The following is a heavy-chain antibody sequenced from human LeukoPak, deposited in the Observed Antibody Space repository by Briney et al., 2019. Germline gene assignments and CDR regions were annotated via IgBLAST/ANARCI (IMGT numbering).Heavy chain of an antibody. V-gene: IGHV1-8*01. CDR1: GYTFTSYD. CDR3: ARVSRQWLEFDY. J-gene: IGHJ4*02. Sequence: ASVKVSCKASGYTFTSYDINWVRQATGQGLEWMGWMNPNSGNTGYAQKFQGRVTMTRDMSTSTVYMELSSLRSEDTAVYYCARVSRQWLEFDYWGQGTLVTVSS. CDR2: MNPNSGNT. D-gene: IGHD6-19*01.